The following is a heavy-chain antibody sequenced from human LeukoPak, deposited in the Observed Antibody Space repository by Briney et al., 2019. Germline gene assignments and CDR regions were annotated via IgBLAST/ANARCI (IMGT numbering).Heavy chain of an antibody. CDR2: ISGNGGST. Sequence: GGSLRLSCAASGFTLSSYAMSWVRQAPGKGLEWVSGISGNGGSTYYADSVKGRFTISRDNSRNTIYLQMSSPRAEDTAVYYCAKYSGGYYDSSGYSFDCWGQGTLVPVSS. V-gene: IGHV3-23*01. J-gene: IGHJ4*02. CDR1: GFTLSSYA. CDR3: AKYSGGYYDSSGYSFDC. D-gene: IGHD3-22*01.